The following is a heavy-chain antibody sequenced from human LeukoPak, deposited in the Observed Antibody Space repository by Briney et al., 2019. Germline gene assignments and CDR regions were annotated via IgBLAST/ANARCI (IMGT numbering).Heavy chain of an antibody. Sequence: PSETLSLTCTVSGGSISSGSYYWNWIRQPAGKGLEWIGRIYTSGSTNYNPSLKSRVTISVDTSKNQFSLKLSSVTAADTAVYYCARGRGRNWNDVGYYFDYWGQGTLVTVSS. CDR3: ARGRGRNWNDVGYYFDY. D-gene: IGHD1-1*01. V-gene: IGHV4-61*02. CDR1: GGSISSGSYY. J-gene: IGHJ4*02. CDR2: IYTSGST.